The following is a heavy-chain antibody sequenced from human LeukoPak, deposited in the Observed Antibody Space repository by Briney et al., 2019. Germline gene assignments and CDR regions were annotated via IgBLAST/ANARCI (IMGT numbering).Heavy chain of an antibody. CDR2: INPNSGGT. CDR3: ARPFAGRYYYDSSGYPVGAFDI. D-gene: IGHD3-22*01. CDR1: GYTFTGYY. J-gene: IGHJ3*02. Sequence: ASVKVSCKASGYTFTGYYMHWVRQAPGQGLEWMGWINPNSGGTNYAQKFQGRVTMTRDTSISTAYMELSRLRSDDTAVYYCARPFAGRYYYDSSGYPVGAFDIWGQGTMVTVSS. V-gene: IGHV1-2*02.